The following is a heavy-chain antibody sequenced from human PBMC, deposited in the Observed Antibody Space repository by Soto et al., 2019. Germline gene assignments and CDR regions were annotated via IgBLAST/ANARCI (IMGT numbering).Heavy chain of an antibody. V-gene: IGHV4-39*01. J-gene: IGHJ4*02. CDR3: ARMGSQDSCGWYFGGSYNFDY. Sequence: SETLSLTCTVSGGSISSSSYYWGWIRQPPGKGLEWIGSIYYSGSTYYNPSLKSRVNISVDTSENQFSLRLSSVTAADTAVYYWARMGSQDSCGWYFGGSYNFDYWGQGTLVTVSS. D-gene: IGHD6-19*01. CDR2: IYYSGST. CDR1: GGSISSSSYY.